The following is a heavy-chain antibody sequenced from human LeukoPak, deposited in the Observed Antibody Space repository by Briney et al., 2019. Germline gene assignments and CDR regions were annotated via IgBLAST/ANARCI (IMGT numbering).Heavy chain of an antibody. CDR2: IYYSGST. V-gene: IGHV4-39*01. Sequence: SETLSLTCTVSGGSISSSSYYWGWIRQPPGKGLEWIGSIYYSGSTYYNPSLKSRVTTSVDTSKNQFSLKLSSVTAADTAVYYCARTVPTVTTTIFFDYWGQGTLVTVSS. CDR3: ARTVPTVTTTIFFDY. D-gene: IGHD4-11*01. CDR1: GGSISSSSYY. J-gene: IGHJ4*02.